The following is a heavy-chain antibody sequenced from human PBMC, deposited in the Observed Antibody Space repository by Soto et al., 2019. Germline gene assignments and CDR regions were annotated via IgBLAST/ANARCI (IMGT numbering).Heavy chain of an antibody. Sequence: RGESLKISCNGSGYIFVSYWIAWVRQMPGKGLEWMGSIYPGDSDTTYSPSIQGQVTISADKSSTTVYLQWNTLKASDTAMYYCAKTDGYEVEYWGQGTQVTVSS. CDR1: GYIFVSYW. V-gene: IGHV5-51*01. CDR3: AKTDGYEVEY. J-gene: IGHJ4*02. CDR2: IYPGDSDT. D-gene: IGHD5-18*01.